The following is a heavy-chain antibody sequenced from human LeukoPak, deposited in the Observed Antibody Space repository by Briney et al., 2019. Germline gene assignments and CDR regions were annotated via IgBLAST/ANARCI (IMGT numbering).Heavy chain of an antibody. J-gene: IGHJ3*02. Sequence: QSGGSLRLSCAASGFTFNRHWMSWVRQAPGKGLEWVAVIWYDGSNKYYADSVKGRFTISRDNSKNTLYLQMNSLRAEDTAVYYCARENLPNAFDIWGQGTMVTVSS. CDR2: IWYDGSNK. V-gene: IGHV3-33*08. CDR3: ARENLPNAFDI. CDR1: GFTFNRHW.